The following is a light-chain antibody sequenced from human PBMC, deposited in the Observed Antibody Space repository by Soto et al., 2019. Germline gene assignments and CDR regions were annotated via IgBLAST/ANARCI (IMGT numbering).Light chain of an antibody. V-gene: IGKV1-27*01. J-gene: IGKJ3*01. CDR3: QKYYIAPIT. Sequence: DIQMTQSQSSLSASVGARVTITCRASQGISNYLAWYQQNPGKVPKLLIYAASTLQSGVPSRFSGSGSGTDFTLTIRSLQPEDVATYYCQKYYIAPITFGPGTIVDIK. CDR2: AAS. CDR1: QGISNY.